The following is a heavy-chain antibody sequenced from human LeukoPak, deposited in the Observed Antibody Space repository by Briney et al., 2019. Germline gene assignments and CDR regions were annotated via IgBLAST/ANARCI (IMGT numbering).Heavy chain of an antibody. CDR1: GGSISSSNW. CDR2: IYHSGST. J-gene: IGHJ4*02. Sequence: PSETLPLTCAVSGGSISSSNWWCWVRQPPGKGLEWIGEIYHSGSTNYNPSLKSRVTISVDTSKNQFSLKLSSVTAADTAVYYCARVRFLEGGYYFDYWGQGTLVTVSS. CDR3: ARVRFLEGGYYFDY. V-gene: IGHV4-4*02. D-gene: IGHD3-3*01.